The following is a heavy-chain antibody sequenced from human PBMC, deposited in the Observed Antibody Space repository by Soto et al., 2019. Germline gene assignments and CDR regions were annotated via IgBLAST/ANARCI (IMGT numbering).Heavy chain of an antibody. D-gene: IGHD3-22*01. J-gene: IGHJ3*02. CDR1: GGTFSSYA. CDR2: IIPIFGTA. CDR3: ARAPRYHYDSSGYAFDI. Sequence: SVKVSCKASGGTFSSYAISWVRQAPGQGLEWMGGIIPIFGTANYAQKFQGRVTITADESTSTAYMELSSLRSEDTAVYYCARAPRYHYDSSGYAFDIWGQGTMVTVSS. V-gene: IGHV1-69*13.